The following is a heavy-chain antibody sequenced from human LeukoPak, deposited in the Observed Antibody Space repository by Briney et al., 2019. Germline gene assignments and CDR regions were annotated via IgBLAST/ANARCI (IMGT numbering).Heavy chain of an antibody. CDR2: ISGSGGST. CDR1: GFXFSSCA. D-gene: IGHD6-6*01. Sequence: GGSLRLSCAASGFXFSSCAISWVRQAPGKGLEWVSAISGSGGSTYYADSVKGRFTISRDNSKNTLFLQMNSLRAEDTAVYYCAKGTYSSSPRDYWGQGTLVTVSS. CDR3: AKGTYSSSPRDY. J-gene: IGHJ4*02. V-gene: IGHV3-23*01.